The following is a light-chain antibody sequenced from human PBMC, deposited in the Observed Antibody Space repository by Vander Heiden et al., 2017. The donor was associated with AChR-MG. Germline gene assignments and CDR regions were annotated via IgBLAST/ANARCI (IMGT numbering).Light chain of an antibody. CDR1: QSGSSN. J-gene: IGKJ2*01. CDR3: QQYNNWPLMST. V-gene: IGKV3-15*01. Sequence: EIVMTHSPPTLSVSPGERATLSCRASQSGSSNLAWYQQKPGQAPRLLIYGASTRATGIPARFSGSGSGTEFALTISSLQTEDLEVYYCQQYNNWPLMSTFGQGTKLEIK. CDR2: GAS.